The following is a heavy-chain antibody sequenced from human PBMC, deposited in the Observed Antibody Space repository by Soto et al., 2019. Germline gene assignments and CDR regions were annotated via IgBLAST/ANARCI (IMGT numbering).Heavy chain of an antibody. V-gene: IGHV3-72*01. CDR1: GFTCSDHY. CDR3: ASAVAVAGRWYFDL. Sequence: EVQLVESGGGLVQPGGSLRLSCAASGFTCSDHYMDWVRQAPGKGLEWVGRTRNVATSDTTEYAASVKGRFTVSRDASKNSLSLQMNSLKTEDTTMYYCASAVAVAGRWYFDLWGRGTQVTVSS. D-gene: IGHD6-19*01. CDR2: TRNVATSDTT. J-gene: IGHJ2*01.